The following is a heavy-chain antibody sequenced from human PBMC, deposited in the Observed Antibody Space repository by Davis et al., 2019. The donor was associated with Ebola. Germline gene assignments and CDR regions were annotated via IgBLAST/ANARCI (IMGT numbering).Heavy chain of an antibody. V-gene: IGHV4-34*01. Sequence: PSETLSLTCAVSGWSFNTYSCRSSPQPPGPGPDWIGEINHTGSTNYNPSLKSRFTITVDTSKNQFSRKLNSVTAADRAVYYCARVEGCSGGTCYGWFDPWGQGTLVTVSS. CDR1: GWSFNTYS. CDR2: INHTGST. J-gene: IGHJ5*02. CDR3: ARVEGCSGGTCYGWFDP. D-gene: IGHD2-15*01.